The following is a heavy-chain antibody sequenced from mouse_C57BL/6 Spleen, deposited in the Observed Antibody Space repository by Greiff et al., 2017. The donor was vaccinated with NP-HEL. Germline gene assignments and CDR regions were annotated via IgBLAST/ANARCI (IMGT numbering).Heavy chain of an antibody. CDR1: GFTFSDAW. V-gene: IGHV6-6*01. D-gene: IGHD4-1*02. Sequence: EVKLMESGGGLVQPGGSMKLSCAASGFTFSDAWMDWVRQSPEKGLEWVAEIRNKANNHATYYAESVKGRFTISRDDSKSSVYLQMNSLRAEDTGIYYCTRPSNWNYYAMDYWGQGTSVTVSS. J-gene: IGHJ4*01. CDR3: TRPSNWNYYAMDY. CDR2: IRNKANNHAT.